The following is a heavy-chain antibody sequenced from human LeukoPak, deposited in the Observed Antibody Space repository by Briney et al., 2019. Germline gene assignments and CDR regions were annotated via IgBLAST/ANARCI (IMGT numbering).Heavy chain of an antibody. D-gene: IGHD1-26*01. CDR2: IYSGGST. J-gene: IGHJ6*03. V-gene: IGHV3-53*01. Sequence: PGGSLRLSCAASGFTVSSNYMSWVRQAPGKGLEWVSVIYSGGSTYYADSVKGRFTISRDNSKNTLYLQMNSLRVEDTAVYYCAKNRGAGSHYYYHMNVWGKGTTVTVSS. CDR1: GFTVSSNY. CDR3: AKNRGAGSHYYYHMNV.